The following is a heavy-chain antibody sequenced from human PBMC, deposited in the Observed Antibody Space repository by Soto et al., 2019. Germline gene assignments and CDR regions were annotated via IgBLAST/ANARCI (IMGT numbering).Heavy chain of an antibody. CDR2: ISSSSSTI. J-gene: IGHJ6*02. D-gene: IGHD3-16*01. CDR1: GFTFSSYS. CDR3: ARESGEFGYYYYYGMDV. Sequence: GGSLRLSCAASGFTFSSYSMNWVRQAPGKGLEWVSYISSSSSTIYYADSVKGRFTISRDNAKNSLYLQMNSLRDEDTAVYYCARESGEFGYYYYYGMDVWGQGTTVTVSS. V-gene: IGHV3-48*02.